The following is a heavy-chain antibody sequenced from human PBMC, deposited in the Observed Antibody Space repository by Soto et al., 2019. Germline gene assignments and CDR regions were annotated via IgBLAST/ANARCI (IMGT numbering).Heavy chain of an antibody. V-gene: IGHV3-53*01. CDR2: IYSGGST. D-gene: IGHD3-10*01. J-gene: IGHJ4*02. Sequence: EVQVVESGGGLIQPGGSLRLSCEVSGFSVTANYMSWVRPAPGKGLEWVSVIYSGGSTYYIDSVKGRFSISRDISKNTLYLQRNSLRAEETAVYYCHGFGYWGQGTLVTVSS. CDR3: HGFGY. CDR1: GFSVTANY.